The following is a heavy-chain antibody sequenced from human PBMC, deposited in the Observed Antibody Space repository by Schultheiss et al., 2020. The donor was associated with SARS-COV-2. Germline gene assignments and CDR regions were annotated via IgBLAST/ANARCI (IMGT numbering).Heavy chain of an antibody. J-gene: IGHJ6*02. CDR3: AREKTWIQLWEPFTHYGMDV. CDR2: ISSSGSTI. Sequence: GGSLRLSCVASGFTFSDCEMNWVRQAPGKGLEWVSYISSSGSTIYYADSVKGRFTISRDNAKNSLYLQMNSLRAEDTAVYYCAREKTWIQLWEPFTHYGMDVWGQGTTVTVSS. D-gene: IGHD5-18*01. V-gene: IGHV3-48*03. CDR1: GFTFSDCE.